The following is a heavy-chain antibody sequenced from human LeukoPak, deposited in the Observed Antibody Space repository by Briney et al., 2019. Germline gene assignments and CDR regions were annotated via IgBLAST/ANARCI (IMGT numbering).Heavy chain of an antibody. D-gene: IGHD5-18*01. V-gene: IGHV1-69*05. Sequence: GSSVKVSCKASGGTFSSYSISWVQQAPGQGLEWMGGIIPIFGTANYAQKFQGRVTITTDESTSTAYMELSSLRSEDTAVYYCASNVDTAMAFDYWGQGTLVTVSS. CDR2: IIPIFGTA. CDR1: GGTFSSYS. J-gene: IGHJ4*02. CDR3: ASNVDTAMAFDY.